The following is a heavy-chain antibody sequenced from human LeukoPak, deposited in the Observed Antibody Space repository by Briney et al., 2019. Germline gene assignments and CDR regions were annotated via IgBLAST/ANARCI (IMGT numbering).Heavy chain of an antibody. D-gene: IGHD4-17*01. CDR2: TNGDGSST. J-gene: IGHJ6*04. V-gene: IGHV3-74*01. CDR3: AREQYGDYVSDYYYYGMDV. Sequence: GSLRLSCAASGFTFSRYWMYWVRQAPGKGLVWVSRTNGDGSSTTYADSVKGRFSISRDNAKNTLYLQMNSLRAEDTAVYFCAREQYGDYVSDYYYYGMDVWGKGTTVTVSS. CDR1: GFTFSRYW.